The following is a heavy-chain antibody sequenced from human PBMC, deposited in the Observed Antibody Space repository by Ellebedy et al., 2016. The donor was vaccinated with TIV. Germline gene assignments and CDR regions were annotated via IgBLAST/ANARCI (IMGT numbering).Heavy chain of an antibody. CDR2: INSYGGST. Sequence: PGGSLRLSCAASGFTFSSYWMHWVRQAPGKGLVWVSRINSYGGSTSYADSVKGRFTISRDNAKNTLYLQMNSLRAEDTAVYYCARGQYCSTTSCYQGYIDYWGRGTLVTVSS. CDR1: GFTFSSYW. CDR3: ARGQYCSTTSCYQGYIDY. D-gene: IGHD2-2*01. V-gene: IGHV3-74*01. J-gene: IGHJ4*02.